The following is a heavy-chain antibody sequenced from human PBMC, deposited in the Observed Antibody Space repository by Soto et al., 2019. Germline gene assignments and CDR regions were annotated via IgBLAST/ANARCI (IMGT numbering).Heavy chain of an antibody. J-gene: IGHJ5*02. CDR3: ARDDYGDYVARPIDP. D-gene: IGHD4-17*01. Sequence: GGSLRLSCAASGFTFSSYAMHWVRQAPGKGLEWVAVISYDGSNKYYADSVKGRFTISRDNSKNTLYLQMNSLRAEDTAVYYCARDDYGDYVARPIDPWGQGTLVTVSS. CDR2: ISYDGSNK. V-gene: IGHV3-30-3*01. CDR1: GFTFSSYA.